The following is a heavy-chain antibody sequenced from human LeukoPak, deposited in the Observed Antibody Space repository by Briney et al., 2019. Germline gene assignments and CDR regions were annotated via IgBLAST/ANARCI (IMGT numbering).Heavy chain of an antibody. CDR3: ATTYYDFWSGSSGWFDP. CDR2: IYTSGSP. D-gene: IGHD3-3*01. Sequence: SETLSLTCTVSGGSISSYYWSWIRQPAGKGLEWVGLIYTSGSPNYNPSLKSRVTISVDTSKNQFSLKLSSVTAADTAVYYCATTYYDFWSGSSGWFDPWGQGTLVTVSS. V-gene: IGHV4-4*07. J-gene: IGHJ5*02. CDR1: GGSISSYY.